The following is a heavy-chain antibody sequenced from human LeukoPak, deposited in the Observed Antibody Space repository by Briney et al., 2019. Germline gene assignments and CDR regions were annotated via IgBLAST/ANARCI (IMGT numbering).Heavy chain of an antibody. CDR1: AYTFSDDY. CDR2: INPSSGGT. Sequence: AAVKVSCTASAYTFSDDYIPWVRQAPGQGPDWMGWINPSSGGTNYGQEFPGRVTMTRARAISTAYMELSRLRSDDTAVYYCAVWFGEFLYYFDYWGQGTVVTVSS. V-gene: IGHV1-2*02. D-gene: IGHD3-10*01. J-gene: IGHJ4*02. CDR3: AVWFGEFLYYFDY.